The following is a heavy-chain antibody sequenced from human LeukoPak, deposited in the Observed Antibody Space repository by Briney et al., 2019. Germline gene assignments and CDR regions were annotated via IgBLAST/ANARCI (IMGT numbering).Heavy chain of an antibody. Sequence: GGSLRLSCAASGFTFSSYAMSWVRQAPGKGLEWVSGIGATGVSTFYGDSVKGRYTMSRDNSRNTLYLRMDSLRAEDTAVYYCAKDQGGYSAYGHLDYWGQGTLVTVSS. D-gene: IGHD5-12*01. CDR3: AKDQGGYSAYGHLDY. CDR2: IGATGVST. CDR1: GFTFSSYA. V-gene: IGHV3-23*01. J-gene: IGHJ4*02.